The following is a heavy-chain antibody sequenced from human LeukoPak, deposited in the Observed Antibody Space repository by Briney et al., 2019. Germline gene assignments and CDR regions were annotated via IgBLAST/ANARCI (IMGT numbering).Heavy chain of an antibody. J-gene: IGHJ5*02. V-gene: IGHV1-69*13. CDR1: GGTFSSYA. Sequence: GASVKVCCTASGGTFSSYAISWVRQAPGQGLEWMGGIIPIFGTANYAQTFQGRVTITADESTSTAYLELSSLSSEDTAAYYCSRGAAIYGDYAGWFDPWGQGTLVTVSS. CDR2: IIPIFGTA. D-gene: IGHD4-17*01. CDR3: SRGAAIYGDYAGWFDP.